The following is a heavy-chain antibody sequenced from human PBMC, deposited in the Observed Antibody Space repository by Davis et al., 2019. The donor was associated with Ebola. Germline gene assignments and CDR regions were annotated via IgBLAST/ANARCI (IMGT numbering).Heavy chain of an antibody. CDR2: IWYDGSNK. CDR1: GFSFNNYP. V-gene: IGHV3-33*08. CDR3: ARGLWGDTDY. D-gene: IGHD5-18*01. Sequence: GESLKISCAASGFSFNNYPFHWVRQAPGQGLEWVAVIWYDGSNKYYADSVKGRFTISRDISKNTLYLQMNSLRAEDTAVYYCARGLWGDTDYWGQGTLVTVSS. J-gene: IGHJ4*02.